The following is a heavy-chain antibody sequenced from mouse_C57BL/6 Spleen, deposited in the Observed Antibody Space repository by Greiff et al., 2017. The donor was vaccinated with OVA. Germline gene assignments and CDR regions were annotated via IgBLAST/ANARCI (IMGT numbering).Heavy chain of an antibody. D-gene: IGHD1-1*01. CDR1: GFTFSDYG. J-gene: IGHJ2*01. Sequence: EVKLQESGGGLVKPGGSLKLSCAASGFTFSDYGMHWVRQAPEKGLEWVAYISSGSSTIYYADTVKGRFTISRDNAKNTLFLQMTSLRSEDTAMYYCAREGTTVVADYWGQGTTLTVSS. V-gene: IGHV5-17*01. CDR2: ISSGSSTI. CDR3: AREGTTVVADY.